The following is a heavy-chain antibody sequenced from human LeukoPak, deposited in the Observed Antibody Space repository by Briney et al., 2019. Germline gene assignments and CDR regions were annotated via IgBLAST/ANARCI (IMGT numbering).Heavy chain of an antibody. V-gene: IGHV4-4*07. Sequence: SETLSLTCTVPGGSISSYYWSWIRQPAGKGLEWIGRIYTSGSTYYNPSLKSRVTISVDRSKNQFSLKLSSVTAADTAVYYCARMTPKDYFDYWGQGTLVTVSS. CDR3: ARMTPKDYFDY. CDR2: IYTSGST. CDR1: GGSISSYY. J-gene: IGHJ4*02. D-gene: IGHD2-15*01.